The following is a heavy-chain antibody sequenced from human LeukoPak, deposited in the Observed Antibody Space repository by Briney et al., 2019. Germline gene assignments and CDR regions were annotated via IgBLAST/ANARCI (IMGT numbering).Heavy chain of an antibody. CDR1: GGSFSGYY. D-gene: IGHD3-10*01. CDR2: INHSGST. J-gene: IGHJ4*02. Sequence: SETLSLTCAVYGGSFSGYYWSWIRQPPGKGLEWIGEINHSGSTNYNPSLKGRVTISVDTSKNQFSLKLSSVTAADTAVYYCARGGGVLLWFGELLSYFDYWGQGTLVTVSS. CDR3: ARGGGVLLWFGELLSYFDY. V-gene: IGHV4-34*01.